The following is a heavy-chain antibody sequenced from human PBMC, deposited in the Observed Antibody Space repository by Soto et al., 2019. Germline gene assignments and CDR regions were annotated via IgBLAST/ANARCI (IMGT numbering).Heavy chain of an antibody. CDR3: AREGAATVFDY. D-gene: IGHD5-18*01. J-gene: IGHJ4*02. Sequence: QLQLQASGSGLVKPSQTLSLTCAVSGGSIRSGGYSWSWIRQPPGTGLEWSGYIYHSGSTYYNPSLKSRDTIAVGRTKNQFSRKRSSVTAAETAVYYCAREGAATVFDYWGQGTLVTVSS. CDR2: IYHSGST. V-gene: IGHV4-30-2*01. CDR1: GGSIRSGGYS.